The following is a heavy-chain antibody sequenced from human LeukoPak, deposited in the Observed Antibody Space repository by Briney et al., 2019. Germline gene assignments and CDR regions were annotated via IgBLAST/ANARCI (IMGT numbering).Heavy chain of an antibody. J-gene: IGHJ4*02. D-gene: IGHD6-19*01. Sequence: GGSLRLSCAASGFTFSSYGMHWVRQAPGKGLEWVAVIWYDGSNKYYADFVKGRFTISRDNSKNTLYLQMNSLRAEDTAVYYCAREGSSGWYVIGYWGQGTLVTVSS. V-gene: IGHV3-33*01. CDR1: GFTFSSYG. CDR2: IWYDGSNK. CDR3: AREGSSGWYVIGY.